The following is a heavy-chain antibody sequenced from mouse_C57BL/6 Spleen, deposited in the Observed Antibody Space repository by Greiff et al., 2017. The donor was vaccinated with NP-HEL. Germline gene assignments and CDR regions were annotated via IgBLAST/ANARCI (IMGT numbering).Heavy chain of an antibody. J-gene: IGHJ1*03. V-gene: IGHV1-54*01. CDR2: INPGSGGT. Sequence: VQLQQSGAELVRPGTSVKVSCKASGYAFTNYLIEWVKQRPGQGLEWIGVINPGSGGTNYNEKFKGKAKLTADKSSSTAYMQLSSLTSEDSAVYFCARRYYGSSYWYFDVWGTGTTVTVAS. D-gene: IGHD1-1*01. CDR1: GYAFTNYL. CDR3: ARRYYGSSYWYFDV.